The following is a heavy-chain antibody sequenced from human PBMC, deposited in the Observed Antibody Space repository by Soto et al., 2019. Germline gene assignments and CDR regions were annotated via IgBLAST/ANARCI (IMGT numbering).Heavy chain of an antibody. V-gene: IGHV3-30*18. CDR3: AKESSSGRIDY. Sequence: PGGSLRLSCAASGFTFSTYGIHWVRQAPGKGLEWVAVISYDRSTQYYADSVKGRFTISRDNSKNTLYLQMNSLRAEDTAVYYCAKESSSGRIDYWGQGTLVT. CDR2: ISYDRSTQ. CDR1: GFTFSTYG. J-gene: IGHJ4*02. D-gene: IGHD3-22*01.